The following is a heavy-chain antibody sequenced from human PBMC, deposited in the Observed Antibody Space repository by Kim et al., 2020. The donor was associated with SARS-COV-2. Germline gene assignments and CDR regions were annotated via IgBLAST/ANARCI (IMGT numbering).Heavy chain of an antibody. Sequence: EKGRLTSPRDNSGNTLYLPMNSLRAEDTAVYYCARTYCSSTSCLYYFDYWGQGTLVTVSS. CDR3: ARTYCSSTSCLYYFDY. V-gene: IGHV3-30*07. D-gene: IGHD2-2*01. J-gene: IGHJ4*02.